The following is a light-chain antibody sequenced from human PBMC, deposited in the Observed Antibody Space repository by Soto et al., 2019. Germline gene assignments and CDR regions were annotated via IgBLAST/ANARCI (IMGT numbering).Light chain of an antibody. CDR3: SSYTSSSTQV. Sequence: QSVLTQPASVSGSPGQSITISCTGTSSNVGGNIYLSMYKPHPDTAPKLMIYEVSNRHSGVSNRFSGSKSGKTASLTISGLQAEDEADYYCSSYTSSSTQVFGTGTKVTV. J-gene: IGLJ1*01. CDR1: SSNVGGNIY. V-gene: IGLV2-14*01. CDR2: EVS.